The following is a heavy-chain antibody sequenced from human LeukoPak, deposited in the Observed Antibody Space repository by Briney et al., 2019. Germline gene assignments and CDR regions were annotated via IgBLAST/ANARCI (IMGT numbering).Heavy chain of an antibody. CDR2: IYHSGST. J-gene: IGHJ4*02. CDR1: GYFISSGYY. CDR3: ATITPDPTFDY. V-gene: IGHV4-38-2*02. Sequence: SETLSLTCIVSGYFISSGYYWGWIRQPPGKGLEWIGSIYHSGSTYYNPSLKSRVTISVDTSKNQFSLKLSSVTAADTAVYYCATITPDPTFDYWGQGTLVTVSS. D-gene: IGHD1-20*01.